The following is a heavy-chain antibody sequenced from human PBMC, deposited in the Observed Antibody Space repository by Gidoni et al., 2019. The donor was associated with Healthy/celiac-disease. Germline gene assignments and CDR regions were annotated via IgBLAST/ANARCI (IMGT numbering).Heavy chain of an antibody. Sequence: EVPLVESGGGLLKPGGSLILSCAASGFPFRSFSMNWVRQAPGKGLEWVSSMSSSSSYIYYADSVKGRFTIARDNAKNSLYLQMNSLRAEDTAVYYCARDFRWPLPVGMDVWGQGTTVTVSS. V-gene: IGHV3-21*01. CDR2: MSSSSSYI. CDR3: ARDFRWPLPVGMDV. D-gene: IGHD6-13*01. CDR1: GFPFRSFS. J-gene: IGHJ6*02.